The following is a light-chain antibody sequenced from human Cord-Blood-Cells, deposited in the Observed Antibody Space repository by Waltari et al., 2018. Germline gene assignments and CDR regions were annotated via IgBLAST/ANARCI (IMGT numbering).Light chain of an antibody. J-gene: IGKJ3*01. CDR1: QSISSY. V-gene: IGKV1-39*01. Sequence: DIQMTQSPSSLSASVVDRVTITCRASQSISSYLNWYQQKPGKAHKLLIYAASSLQSGVPSRFSGSGSGTDFTLSISSLQPEDFATYYCQQSYSTPLFTFGPGTKVDIK. CDR2: AAS. CDR3: QQSYSTPLFT.